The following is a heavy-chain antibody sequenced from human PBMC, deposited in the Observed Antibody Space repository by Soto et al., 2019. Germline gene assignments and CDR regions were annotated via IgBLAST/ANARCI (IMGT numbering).Heavy chain of an antibody. D-gene: IGHD1-7*01. CDR1: GGSISSYY. CDR3: ARRSITGTGFDY. J-gene: IGHJ4*02. Sequence: PSETLSLTCTVSGGSISSYYWSWIRQPPGKGLEWIGYIYYSGSTNYNPSLKSRVTISVDTSKSQFSLKLSSVTAADTAVYYCARRSITGTGFDYWGQGTLVTVSS. V-gene: IGHV4-59*01. CDR2: IYYSGST.